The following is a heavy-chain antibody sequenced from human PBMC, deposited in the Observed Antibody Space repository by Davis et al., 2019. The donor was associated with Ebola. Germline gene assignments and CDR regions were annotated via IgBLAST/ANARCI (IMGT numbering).Heavy chain of an antibody. J-gene: IGHJ4*02. V-gene: IGHV3-11*04. CDR1: GFTFSDYY. Sequence: GGSLRLSCAASGFTFSDYYMSWIRQAPGKGLEWVSSISSSGSYIYYGDSVKGRFTISRDNAKNTLYLQMNSLRAEDTAVYYCARGSEMANPADGDYWGQGTLVTVSS. D-gene: IGHD5-24*01. CDR3: ARGSEMANPADGDY. CDR2: ISSSGSYI.